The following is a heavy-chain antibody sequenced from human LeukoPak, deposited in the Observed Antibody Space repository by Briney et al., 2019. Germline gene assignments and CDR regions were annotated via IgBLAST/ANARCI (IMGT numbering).Heavy chain of an antibody. CDR2: IYYSGST. CDR1: GGSISSYY. D-gene: IGHD3-3*01. V-gene: IGHV4-59*01. CDR3: ARNDPFTISLRDYYGMDV. J-gene: IGHJ6*02. Sequence: PSETLSLTCNVSGGSISSYYWSWIRQPPGKGLEWIGYIYYSGSTNYNLSLKSRVTISVDTSKNQFSPRLSSVTAADTAVYYCARNDPFTISLRDYYGMDVWGQGTTVTVSS.